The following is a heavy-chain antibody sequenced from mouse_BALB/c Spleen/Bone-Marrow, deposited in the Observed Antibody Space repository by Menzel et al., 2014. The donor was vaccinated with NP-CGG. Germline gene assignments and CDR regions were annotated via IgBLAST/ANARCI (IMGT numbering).Heavy chain of an antibody. D-gene: IGHD1-1*01. Sequence: VHVKQSGAELVKPGASVKLSCTASGFNIKDTDMHWVKQRPEQGLEWIGRIDPANGNTKYDPKFQGKATITADTSSNTAYLQLSSLTSEDTAVYYCAAYYYGSSCGFAYWGQGTLVTVSA. CDR2: IDPANGNT. CDR3: AAYYYGSSCGFAY. V-gene: IGHV14-3*02. CDR1: GFNIKDTD. J-gene: IGHJ3*01.